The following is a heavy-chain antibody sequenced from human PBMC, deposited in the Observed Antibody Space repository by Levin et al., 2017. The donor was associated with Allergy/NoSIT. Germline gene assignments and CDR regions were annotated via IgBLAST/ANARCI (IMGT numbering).Heavy chain of an antibody. CDR3: ASDWTGPSDY. J-gene: IGHJ4*02. CDR2: IKSKSDGGTA. Sequence: PSETLSLTCAASGFSFSNTWMRWVRQAPGKGLEWVGRIKSKSDGGTADYATPVKGRFSISRDDSRNTLYLQMNSLKTEDSAVYYCASDWTGPSDYWGQGTLLTVSS. V-gene: IGHV3-15*01. CDR1: GFSFSNTW. D-gene: IGHD3/OR15-3a*01.